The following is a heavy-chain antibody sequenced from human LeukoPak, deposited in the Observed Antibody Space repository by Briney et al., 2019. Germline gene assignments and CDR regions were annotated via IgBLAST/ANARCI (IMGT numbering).Heavy chain of an antibody. CDR3: ARRRDSSGWYVFDY. CDR1: GGSVSSVGYY. D-gene: IGHD6-19*01. J-gene: IGHJ4*02. CDR2: IYYSGGT. Sequence: SETLSLTCTVSGGSVSSVGYYWSWIPQAPGKGLEWIGHIYYSGGTSYNPSLKSRVTISVDTAKNQFSLRLTSVTAADTALYYCARRRDSSGWYVFDYWGQGTLVTVSS. V-gene: IGHV4-61*08.